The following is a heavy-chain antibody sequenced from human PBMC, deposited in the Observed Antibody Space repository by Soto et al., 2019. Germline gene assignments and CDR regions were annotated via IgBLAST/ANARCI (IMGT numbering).Heavy chain of an antibody. CDR1: GFTFSSYS. CDR2: ILSKAYGGTT. J-gene: IGHJ4*02. Sequence: PGGSLRLSCAASGFTFSSYSMSWLRQAPGKGLEWVAFILSKAYGGTTQYAASVQGRFIISRDDSNDIAYLELNSLKIEDTAVYYCVRGHTYGLYWGQGTLVTVSS. D-gene: IGHD5-18*01. V-gene: IGHV3-49*03. CDR3: VRGHTYGLY.